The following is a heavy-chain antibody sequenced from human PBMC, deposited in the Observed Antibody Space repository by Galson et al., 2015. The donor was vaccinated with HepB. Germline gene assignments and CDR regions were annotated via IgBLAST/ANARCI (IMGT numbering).Heavy chain of an antibody. J-gene: IGHJ6*02. CDR2: INAGNGNT. V-gene: IGHV1-3*01. Sequence: SVKVSCKASGYNFTSYALHWVRQAPGQRLEWMGWINAGNGNTKYSQKFQGRVTITRDTSASTAYMELSSLRSEDTAVYYCARVVVGATFRYYYYGMDVWGQGTTVTVSS. CDR1: GYNFTSYA. D-gene: IGHD1-26*01. CDR3: ARVVVGATFRYYYYGMDV.